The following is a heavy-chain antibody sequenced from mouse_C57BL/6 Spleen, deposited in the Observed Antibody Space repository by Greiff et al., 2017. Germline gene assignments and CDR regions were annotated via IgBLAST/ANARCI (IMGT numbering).Heavy chain of an antibody. CDR1: GYTFTSYW. D-gene: IGHD2-10*01. V-gene: IGHV1-59*01. CDR3: ARPYRYYAMDY. Sequence: QVQLQQPGAELVRPGTSVKLSCKASGYTFTSYWMHWVKQRPGQGLEWIGVIDPSDSYTNYNQKFKGKATLTVDTSSSTAYMQLSSLTSEDSAVYDCARPYRYYAMDYWGQGTSVTVAS. CDR2: IDPSDSYT. J-gene: IGHJ4*01.